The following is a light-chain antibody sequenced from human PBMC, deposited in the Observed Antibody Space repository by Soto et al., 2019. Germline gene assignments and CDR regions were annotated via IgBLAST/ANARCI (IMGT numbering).Light chain of an antibody. Sequence: EIVMTQSPATLSVSPGETATLSCRASQSVSSNLAWYQQKPGQAPRLLIYGASTRATGIPARFSGSGSGTEFTLTISRLEPEDFAVYYCQHYGYPQRTFGQGTKVDIK. V-gene: IGKV3-15*01. CDR3: QHYGYPQRT. CDR2: GAS. CDR1: QSVSSN. J-gene: IGKJ1*01.